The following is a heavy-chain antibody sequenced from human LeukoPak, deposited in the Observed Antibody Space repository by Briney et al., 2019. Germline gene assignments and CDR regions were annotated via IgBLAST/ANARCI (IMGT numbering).Heavy chain of an antibody. J-gene: IGHJ4*02. CDR2: INHDGSST. V-gene: IGHV3-74*01. D-gene: IGHD3-22*01. Sequence: GGTLRLSCAASGFTFSSYGMSWVRQAPGKGLVWVSRINHDGSSTNYADSVKGRFTISRDNAKNTLYLQMNSLRAEDTAVYYCVRDWGYDSSGYWQKYFDTWGQGTLVTVSS. CDR1: GFTFSSYG. CDR3: VRDWGYDSSGYWQKYFDT.